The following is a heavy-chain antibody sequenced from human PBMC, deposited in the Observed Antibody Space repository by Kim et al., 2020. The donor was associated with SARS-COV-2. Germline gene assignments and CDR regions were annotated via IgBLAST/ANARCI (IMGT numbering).Heavy chain of an antibody. CDR1: GGSFSSGGYY. V-gene: IGHV4-31*03. J-gene: IGHJ3*02. CDR2: IYYTGST. CDR3: ARDRGSITIFGVVIDAFYI. D-gene: IGHD3-3*01. Sequence: SETLSLTCTVSGGSFSSGGYYWSWIRQHPGKGLEWIAYIYYTGSTYYNPSLKSRVTISVDTSKNQFSLKLSSVTAADTAVYYCARDRGSITIFGVVIDAFYIWGQGTMVTVSS.